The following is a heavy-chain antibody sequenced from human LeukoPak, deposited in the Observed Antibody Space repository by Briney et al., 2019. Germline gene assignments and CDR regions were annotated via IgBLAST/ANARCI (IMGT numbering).Heavy chain of an antibody. D-gene: IGHD3-10*01. CDR1: GFTFSRYG. CDR2: ILLDGSKE. J-gene: IGHJ3*01. V-gene: IGHV3-33*01. CDR3: ARKGNAFDF. Sequence: GGSLRLSCVASGFTFSRYGMHWVRQAPGKGLEWVAVILLDGSKEFYTDSVKGRFTISRDNSKNMLYLQMNSLRAEDTAVYYCARKGNAFDFWGQGTMVTVSS.